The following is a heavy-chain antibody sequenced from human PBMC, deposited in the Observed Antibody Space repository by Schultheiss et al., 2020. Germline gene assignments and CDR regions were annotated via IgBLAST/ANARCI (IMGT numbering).Heavy chain of an antibody. Sequence: GSLSLTCAVYGGSFSGYYWSWIRQPPGKGLEWIGEINHSGSTNYNPSLKSRVTISVDTSKNQFSLKLSSVTAADTAVYYCARRPAGNYDFWSGLYYYFDYWGQGTLVTVSS. D-gene: IGHD3-3*01. CDR2: INHSGST. CDR3: ARRPAGNYDFWSGLYYYFDY. V-gene: IGHV4-34*01. J-gene: IGHJ4*02. CDR1: GGSFSGYY.